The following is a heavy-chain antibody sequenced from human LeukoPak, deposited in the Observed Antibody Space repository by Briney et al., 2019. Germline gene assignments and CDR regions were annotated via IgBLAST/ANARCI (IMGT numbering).Heavy chain of an antibody. CDR3: ARGYQRWLQRGGFDY. CDR2: ISWDGGST. D-gene: IGHD5-24*01. Sequence: GGSLRLSCAASGFTFDDYAMHWVRQAPGKGLEWVSLISWDGGSTYYADSVKGRFTIPRDNSKNTLYPQMNSLRAEDTAVYYCARGYQRWLQRGGFDYWGQGTLVTVSS. J-gene: IGHJ4*02. V-gene: IGHV3-43D*04. CDR1: GFTFDDYA.